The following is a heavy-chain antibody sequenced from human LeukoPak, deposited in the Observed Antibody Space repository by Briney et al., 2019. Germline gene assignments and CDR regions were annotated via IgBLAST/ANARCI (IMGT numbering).Heavy chain of an antibody. J-gene: IGHJ6*03. D-gene: IGHD3-10*01. V-gene: IGHV1-8*01. CDR1: GYTFTSYD. CDR3: ARIYGSGSYVVYYYYYMDV. CDR2: MNPNSGNT. Sequence: VASVKVSCKASGYTFTSYDMNWVRQATGQGLEWMGWMNPNSGNTGYAQKFQGRVTMTRNTSISTAYMELRSLRSEDTAVYYCARIYGSGSYVVYYYYYMDVWGKGTTVTVSS.